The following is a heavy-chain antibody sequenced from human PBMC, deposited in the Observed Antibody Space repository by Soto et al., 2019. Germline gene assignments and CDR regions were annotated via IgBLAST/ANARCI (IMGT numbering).Heavy chain of an antibody. CDR3: ARATLVVVAATPAPI. CDR2: ISYDGSNK. V-gene: IGHV3-30-3*01. Sequence: PGGSLRLSCAASGFTFSSYAMHWVRQAPGKGLEWVAVISYDGSNKYYADSVKGRFTISRDNSKNTLYLQMNSLRAEDTAVYYCARATLVVVAATPAPIWGQGTMVTASS. J-gene: IGHJ3*02. CDR1: GFTFSSYA. D-gene: IGHD2-15*01.